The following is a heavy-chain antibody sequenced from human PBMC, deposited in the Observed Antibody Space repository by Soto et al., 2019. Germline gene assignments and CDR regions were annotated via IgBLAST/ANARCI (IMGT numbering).Heavy chain of an antibody. CDR1: GFIFGDYG. CDR2: ISWNSGSI. CDR3: IKVLTRGVGVPRFYFDS. V-gene: IGHV3-9*01. Sequence: GGSLRLSCTASGFIFGDYGMHWVRQAPGKCLEWVSGISWNSGSIGYADSVQGRFAISRDNAKNSLYLQLNSLRVEDTAIYYCIKVLTRGVGVPRFYFDSWGQGXLVTVYS. D-gene: IGHD3-9*01. J-gene: IGHJ4*02.